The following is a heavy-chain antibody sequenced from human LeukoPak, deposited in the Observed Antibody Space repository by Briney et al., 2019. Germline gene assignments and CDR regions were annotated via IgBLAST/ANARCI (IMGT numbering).Heavy chain of an antibody. CDR3: ASFGVRGVYAFDI. V-gene: IGHV4-59*12. J-gene: IGHJ3*02. D-gene: IGHD3-10*01. CDR1: GGSIGSYY. CDR2: IYYSGTT. Sequence: SETLSLTCTVSGGSIGSYYWSWIRQPPGNGLEWIGYIYYSGTTNYNPSLKSRVTVSLDTSKNQFSLKLSSVTAADTAVYYCASFGVRGVYAFDIWGQGTMVTVSS.